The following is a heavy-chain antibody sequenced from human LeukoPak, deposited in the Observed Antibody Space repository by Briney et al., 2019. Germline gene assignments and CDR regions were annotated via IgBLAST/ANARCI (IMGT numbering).Heavy chain of an antibody. V-gene: IGHV3-23*01. J-gene: IGHJ3*02. D-gene: IGHD3-16*01. CDR1: GFTFSTYA. CDR2: VSGSGGST. CDR3: ARDWGPGGPGAFDI. Sequence: GGSLRLSCAASGFTFSTYAMSRVRQAPGKGLEWVSSVSGSGGSTHHAESVKGRFTISRDNSKNTLFLQMNSLRAEDTALYHCARDWGPGGPGAFDIWGQGTMVTVSS.